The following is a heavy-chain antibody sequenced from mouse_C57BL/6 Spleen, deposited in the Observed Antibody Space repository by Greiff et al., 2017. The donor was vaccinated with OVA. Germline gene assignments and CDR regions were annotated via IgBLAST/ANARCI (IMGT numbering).Heavy chain of an antibody. V-gene: IGHV8-12*01. J-gene: IGHJ1*03. CDR2: IYWDDDK. CDR3: ARSITTVVATGYFDV. CDR1: GFSLSTSGMG. D-gene: IGHD1-1*01. Sequence: QVTLKESGPGILQSSQTLSLTCSFSGFSLSTSGMGVSWIRQPSGKGLEWLAHIYWDDDKRYNPSLKSRLTISKDTSRNQVFLKITSVDTADTATYYCARSITTVVATGYFDVWGTGTTVTVSS.